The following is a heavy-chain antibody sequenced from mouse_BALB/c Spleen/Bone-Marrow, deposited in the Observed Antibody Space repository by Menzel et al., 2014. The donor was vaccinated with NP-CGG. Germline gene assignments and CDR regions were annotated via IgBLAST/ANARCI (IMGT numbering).Heavy chain of an antibody. Sequence: EVKLMDSGGGLVQPGGSRKLSCAASGFTFSSFAMHWVRQAPEKGLEWVAYISSGSSTIYYADTVMGRFTISRDNPKNTLSLQMTSLRSEDTAMYYCARSGSSSGYFDYWGQGTTLTVSS. D-gene: IGHD1-1*01. CDR2: ISSGSSTI. CDR1: GFTFSSFA. V-gene: IGHV5-17*02. J-gene: IGHJ2*01. CDR3: ARSGSSSGYFDY.